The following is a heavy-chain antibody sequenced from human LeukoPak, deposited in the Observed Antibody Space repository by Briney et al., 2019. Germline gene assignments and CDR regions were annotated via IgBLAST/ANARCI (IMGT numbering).Heavy chain of an antibody. CDR2: IYTSGST. Sequence: SETLSLTCTVSGGSISTYYWSWIRQPPGKGLEWIGYIYTSGSTNYNSSLKSRVTISVDMSKNQFSLKLSSVTAADTAVYYCARHVAARPGRGRRWFDPWGQGTLVTVSS. CDR3: ARHVAARPGRGRRWFDP. D-gene: IGHD6-6*01. J-gene: IGHJ5*02. V-gene: IGHV4-4*09. CDR1: GGSISTYY.